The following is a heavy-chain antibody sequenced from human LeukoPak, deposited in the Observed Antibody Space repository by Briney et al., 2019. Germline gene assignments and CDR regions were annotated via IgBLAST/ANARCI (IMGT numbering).Heavy chain of an antibody. V-gene: IGHV3-9*01. CDR2: ISWNSGSI. Sequence: GGSLRLSCAASGFTFDDYAMHWVRQAPGKGLEWVSGISWNSGSIGYADSVKGRFTISRDNAKNSLYLQMNSLRAEDTAFYYCAKDIGYSTGWSFDYWGQGTLVTVSS. CDR3: AKDIGYSTGWSFDY. D-gene: IGHD6-19*01. CDR1: GFTFDDYA. J-gene: IGHJ4*02.